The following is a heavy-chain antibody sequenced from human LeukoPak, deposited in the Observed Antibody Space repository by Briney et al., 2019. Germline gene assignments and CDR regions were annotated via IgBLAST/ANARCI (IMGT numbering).Heavy chain of an antibody. J-gene: IGHJ5*02. CDR2: IYPGDSDT. Sequence: GESLKISCKGSGYSFTSYWIGWVRQMPGKGLEWMGVIYPGDSDTRYSPSFQGQVTISADKSISTAYLQWSSLKASDTAMYYCARRYYRSGSYYNWFDPWGQGTLVTVSS. D-gene: IGHD3-10*01. CDR3: ARRYYRSGSYYNWFDP. V-gene: IGHV5-51*01. CDR1: GYSFTSYW.